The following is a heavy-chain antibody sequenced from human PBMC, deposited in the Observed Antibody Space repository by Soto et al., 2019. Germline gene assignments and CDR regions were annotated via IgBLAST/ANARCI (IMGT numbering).Heavy chain of an antibody. CDR2: ISYDGSNK. V-gene: IGHV3-30-3*01. Sequence: QVQLVESGGGVVQPGRSLRLSCAASGFTFSSYAMHWVRQAPGKGLEWVAVISYDGSNKYYADSVKGRFTISRDNSKNTLYLQMNSLRAEDTAVYYCARDQIVNWHYFANYYYYGMDVWGQGTTVTVSS. J-gene: IGHJ6*02. CDR1: GFTFSSYA. CDR3: ARDQIVNWHYFANYYYYGMDV. D-gene: IGHD1-7*01.